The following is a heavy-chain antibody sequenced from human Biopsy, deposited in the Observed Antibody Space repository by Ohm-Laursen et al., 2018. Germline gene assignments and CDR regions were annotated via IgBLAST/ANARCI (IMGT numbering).Heavy chain of an antibody. Sequence: SLRLSCSASGFTFSSSWMTWVRQAPGKGLEWVAMIKQDGSEDYYVDSVKGRFTISRDNAQKSPDLQLNSLRAEDTAVYYCVRGRSMDVWGQGTTVTVSS. CDR3: VRGRSMDV. CDR2: IKQDGSED. V-gene: IGHV3-7*01. CDR1: GFTFSSSW. J-gene: IGHJ6*02.